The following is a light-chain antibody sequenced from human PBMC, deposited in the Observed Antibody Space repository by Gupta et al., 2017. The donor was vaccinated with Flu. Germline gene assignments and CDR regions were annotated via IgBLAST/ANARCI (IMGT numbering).Light chain of an antibody. J-gene: IGLJ3*02. CDR3: AAWDASRRGWL. CDR2: RND. V-gene: IGLV1-47*01. Sequence: VTIASFGGSSHIGSNYVYWYHQHPGTAPKLLIYRNDPRRSGVPDRFSGAKSGTSASLAMSGLRSEDEANYYCAAWDASRRGWLFGGGTKLTVL. CDR1: SSHIGSNY.